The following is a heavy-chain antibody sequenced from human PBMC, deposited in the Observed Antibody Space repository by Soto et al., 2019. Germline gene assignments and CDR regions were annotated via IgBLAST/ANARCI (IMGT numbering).Heavy chain of an antibody. J-gene: IGHJ5*02. CDR1: GFTLSSYC. CDR3: AKTVSSGWINWFDP. CDR2: IKEDGSRK. D-gene: IGHD6-19*01. V-gene: IGHV3-7*03. Sequence: GSLRLSCAAPGFTLSSYCMIWVRQAPGKGLEWVANIKEDGSRKYYVDSVKGRFTISRDNSKNTLYLQMNSLRAEDTAVYYCAKTVSSGWINWFDPWGQGTLVTLSS.